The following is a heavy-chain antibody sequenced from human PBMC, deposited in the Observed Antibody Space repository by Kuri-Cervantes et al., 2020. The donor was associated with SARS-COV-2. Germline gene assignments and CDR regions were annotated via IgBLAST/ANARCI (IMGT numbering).Heavy chain of an antibody. Sequence: GESLKISCAASGFTFSSYAMSWVRQAPGKGLEWVSAISGSGGSTYYADSVKGRFTISRDNSKNTLYLQMNSLRAEDTAVYYCARVAAVAGSFDYWGQGTLVTVSS. CDR2: ISGSGGST. J-gene: IGHJ4*02. CDR1: GFTFSSYA. CDR3: ARVAAVAGSFDY. V-gene: IGHV3-23*01. D-gene: IGHD6-19*01.